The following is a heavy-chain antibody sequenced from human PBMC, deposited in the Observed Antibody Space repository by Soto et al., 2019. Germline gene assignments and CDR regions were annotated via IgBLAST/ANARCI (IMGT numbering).Heavy chain of an antibody. V-gene: IGHV4-4*02. D-gene: IGHD4-17*01. Sequence: PSETLSLTCAVSSGSISSSNWWSWVRQPPGKGLEWIGEIYHSGSTNYNPSLKSRVTISVDKSKNQFSLKLSSVTAADTAVYYCARDRQVTTSIGNYYYYMDVWDKGTSVTVSS. CDR3: ARDRQVTTSIGNYYYYMDV. J-gene: IGHJ6*03. CDR1: SGSISSSNW. CDR2: IYHSGST.